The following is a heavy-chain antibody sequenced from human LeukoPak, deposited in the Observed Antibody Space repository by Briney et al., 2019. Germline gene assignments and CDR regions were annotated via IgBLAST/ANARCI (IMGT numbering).Heavy chain of an antibody. Sequence: ASVKVSCKASGYTFTSYGISWVRQAPGQGLEWMGWISAYNGNTNYAQKLQGRVTMTTDTSTSTAYMELRSLRSDDTAVCYCARDSRITMVRGVIEYWGQGTLVTVSS. D-gene: IGHD3-10*01. CDR3: ARDSRITMVRGVIEY. J-gene: IGHJ4*02. V-gene: IGHV1-18*01. CDR2: ISAYNGNT. CDR1: GYTFTSYG.